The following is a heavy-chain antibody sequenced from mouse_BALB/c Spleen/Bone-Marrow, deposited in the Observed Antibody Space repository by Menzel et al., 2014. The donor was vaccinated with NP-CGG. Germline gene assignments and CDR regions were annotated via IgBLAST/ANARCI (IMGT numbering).Heavy chain of an antibody. V-gene: IGHV1-84*02. D-gene: IGHD3-1*01. J-gene: IGHJ4*01. CDR1: GYTFTSYY. Sequence: VQLQQSGPELVKPGASVRISCKASGYTFTSYYINWVKQKPGQGLEWIGWIYPGSGSTKYNEKFKGKATLTVDTSSSTAYMQLSSLTSEDTAVYFCANLGRYAMDYWGQGTSVTVSS. CDR2: IYPGSGST. CDR3: ANLGRYAMDY.